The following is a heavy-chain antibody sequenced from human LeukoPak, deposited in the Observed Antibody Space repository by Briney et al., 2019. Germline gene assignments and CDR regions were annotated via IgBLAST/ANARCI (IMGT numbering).Heavy chain of an antibody. V-gene: IGHV1-2*02. J-gene: IGHJ4*02. CDR3: ARSAGVRGIAVYYFDY. D-gene: IGHD3-10*01. CDR1: GYTFTGYY. Sequence: ASVKVSCKASGYTFTGYYMHWVRQAPGQGLEWMGWINPNSGGTNYPQKFQGRVTLTRDTSISTAYMELSRLTSDDTAVYSCARSAGVRGIAVYYFDYWGQGTPATVSS. CDR2: INPNSGGT.